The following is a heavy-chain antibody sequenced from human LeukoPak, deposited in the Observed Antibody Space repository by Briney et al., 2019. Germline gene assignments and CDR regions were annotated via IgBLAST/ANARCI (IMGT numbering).Heavy chain of an antibody. Sequence: PGGSLRLSCAASGFSFSNYVMHWVRQAPGKGLEWVALISYDGSIKYYADSVKGRFTISRDNSKNTLYLQMGSLRPEDMAVYYCARALIAARPDSLFDYWGQGTLVTVSS. CDR1: GFSFSNYV. J-gene: IGHJ4*02. V-gene: IGHV3-30*14. CDR2: ISYDGSIK. CDR3: ARALIAARPDSLFDY. D-gene: IGHD6-6*01.